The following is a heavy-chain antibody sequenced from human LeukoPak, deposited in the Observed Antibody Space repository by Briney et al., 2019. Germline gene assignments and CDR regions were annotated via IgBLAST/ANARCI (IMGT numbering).Heavy chain of an antibody. Sequence: ASVKVSCKTSGYSFNTYNMHWVRQAPGQGLEWMGIITPSDDGTGYAQNFQGRVTMTRDTSTSTVYMELTSLRSDDTAAYYCARDSRYWSSDYWGQGTLVTVSS. D-gene: IGHD2-8*02. CDR3: ARDSRYWSSDY. V-gene: IGHV1-46*02. CDR2: ITPSDDGT. CDR1: GYSFNTYN. J-gene: IGHJ4*02.